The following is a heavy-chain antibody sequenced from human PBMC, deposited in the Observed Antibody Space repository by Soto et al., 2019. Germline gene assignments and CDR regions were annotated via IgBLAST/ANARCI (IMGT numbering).Heavy chain of an antibody. V-gene: IGHV3-48*03. CDR3: VRFGGAAAGPGDY. Sequence: GGSLRLSCVASEFTFSTYEMNWVRQAPGKGLEWVSYISSSGTIVYYTDSVKGRFTISRDNAKKSLYLQMNSLRAEDTAIYYCVRFGGAAAGPGDYWGQGTLVTVSS. CDR2: ISSSGTIV. D-gene: IGHD6-13*01. J-gene: IGHJ4*02. CDR1: EFTFSTYE.